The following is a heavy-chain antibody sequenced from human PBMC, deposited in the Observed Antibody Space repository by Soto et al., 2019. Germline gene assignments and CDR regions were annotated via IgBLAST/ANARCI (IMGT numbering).Heavy chain of an antibody. CDR1: GFTFSTFS. J-gene: IGHJ4*02. D-gene: IGHD3-9*01. CDR3: ARYLGWAFES. V-gene: IGHV3-48*02. CDR2: ISGGGRPI. Sequence: EVQLVESGGGSVQPGGSLRLSCAASGFTFSTFSMNWVRQAPGRGLEWISYISGGGRPISYADSVKGRFTISRDNAKNSLYLQVDSLTDEDTAVYYCARYLGWAFESWGQGTLVTVSS.